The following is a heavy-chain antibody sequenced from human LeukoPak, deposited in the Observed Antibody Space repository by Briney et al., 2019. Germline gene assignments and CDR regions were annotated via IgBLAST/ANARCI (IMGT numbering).Heavy chain of an antibody. CDR1: GGSFSGYY. Sequence: SETLSLTCAVYGGSFSGYYWSWIRQPPGKGLEWIGEINHSGSTNYNPSLKSRVTISVDTSKNQFSLKLSSVTAADTAVYYCARGTLLAAFLEWLRGMDVWGQGTTVTVSS. V-gene: IGHV4-34*01. CDR3: ARGTLLAAFLEWLRGMDV. D-gene: IGHD3-3*01. CDR2: INHSGST. J-gene: IGHJ6*02.